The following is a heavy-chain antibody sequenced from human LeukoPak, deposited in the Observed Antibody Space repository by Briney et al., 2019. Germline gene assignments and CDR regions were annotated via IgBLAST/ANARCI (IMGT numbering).Heavy chain of an antibody. D-gene: IGHD4-23*01. Sequence: ASVKVSCKASGYTFTSYGISWVQQAPGQGLEWMGWISAYNGNTNYAQKLQGRVTMTTDTSTSTAYMELRSLRSDDTAVYYCALLVTRGYYYMDVWGKGTTVTVSS. CDR1: GYTFTSYG. CDR2: ISAYNGNT. V-gene: IGHV1-18*01. J-gene: IGHJ6*03. CDR3: ALLVTRGYYYMDV.